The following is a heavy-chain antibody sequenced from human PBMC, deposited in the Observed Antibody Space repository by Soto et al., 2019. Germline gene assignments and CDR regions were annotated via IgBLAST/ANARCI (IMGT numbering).Heavy chain of an antibody. CDR2: INHSGST. CDR3: ASYHYDYIWGSYRPDDFDI. V-gene: IGHV4-34*01. CDR1: GGSFSGYY. D-gene: IGHD3-16*02. J-gene: IGHJ3*02. Sequence: ASETLSLTCAVYGGSFSGYYWSWIRQPPGKGLEWIGEINHSGSTNYNPSLKSRVTISVDTSKNQFSLKLSSVTAADTAVYYCASYHYDYIWGSYRPDDFDIWGQGTMVTVSS.